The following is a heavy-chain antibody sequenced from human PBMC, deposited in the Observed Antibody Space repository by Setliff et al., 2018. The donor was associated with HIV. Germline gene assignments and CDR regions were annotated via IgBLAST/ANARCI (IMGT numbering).Heavy chain of an antibody. Sequence: PGESLTISCRASDYTFTSYWIAWVRQRPGKGLELMGIIYPGDFDTRYSPSFEGQVVISADKSISTAYLHWNNLRASDTAIYYCARNYGEPDWHFDLWGRGTLVTVSS. CDR1: DYTFTSYW. V-gene: IGHV5-51*01. J-gene: IGHJ2*01. CDR2: IYPGDFDT. CDR3: ARNYGEPDWHFDL. D-gene: IGHD4-17*01.